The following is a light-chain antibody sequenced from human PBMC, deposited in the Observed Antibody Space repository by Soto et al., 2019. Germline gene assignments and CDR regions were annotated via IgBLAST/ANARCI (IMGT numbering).Light chain of an antibody. V-gene: IGLV2-11*01. CDR2: DVT. Sequence: QSALTHPRSVSATPEQSVTISCTGTISDVGCYSYVSWYQQHPGKAPKLIMHDVTTRPSGIPERCSGSKSGNTASLTIYCPNSDDVAHYSCSSSAGSGTIVFGTGTKLTVL. CDR1: ISDVGCYSY. CDR3: SSSAGSGTIV. J-gene: IGLJ1*01.